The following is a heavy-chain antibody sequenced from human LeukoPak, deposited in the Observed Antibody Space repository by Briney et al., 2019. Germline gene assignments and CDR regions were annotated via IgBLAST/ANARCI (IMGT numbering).Heavy chain of an antibody. Sequence: GGSLRLSCAASGFTFSNYAMSWVRQAPGKGLEWVAGISKSAAGTYYADSVKGRFTISRDNSKNTLYLQMNSLRGEDTAVYYCANYGDYFEYWGQGTLVTVSS. D-gene: IGHD4-17*01. J-gene: IGHJ4*02. CDR2: ISKSAAGT. CDR1: GFTFSNYA. CDR3: ANYGDYFEY. V-gene: IGHV3-23*01.